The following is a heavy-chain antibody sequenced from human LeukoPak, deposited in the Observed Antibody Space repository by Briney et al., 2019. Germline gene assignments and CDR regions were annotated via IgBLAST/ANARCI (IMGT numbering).Heavy chain of an antibody. Sequence: SVKVSCKASGGTFISYTITWVRQAPGQGLEWMGRIIPILGIANYAQKFQGRVTITADKSTSTAYMELSSLRSEDTAVYYCAQTHYDFWSGYYTVWFDPWGQGTLVTVSP. CDR1: GGTFISYT. CDR2: IIPILGIA. D-gene: IGHD3-3*01. CDR3: AQTHYDFWSGYYTVWFDP. J-gene: IGHJ5*02. V-gene: IGHV1-69*02.